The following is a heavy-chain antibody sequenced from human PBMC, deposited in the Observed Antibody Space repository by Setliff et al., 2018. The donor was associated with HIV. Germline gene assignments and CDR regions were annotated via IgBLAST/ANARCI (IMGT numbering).Heavy chain of an antibody. CDR1: GGSISSYY. CDR3: ARSEGIAWFDP. J-gene: IGHJ5*02. CDR2: IYYSGST. V-gene: IGHV4-59*01. Sequence: PSETLSLTCTVSGGSISSYYWSWIRQPPGKGLEWIGYIYYSGSTSYNPSLKSRVTISVDTSKNQFSLKLSSVTAADTAVYYCARSEGIAWFDPWGQGTLVTVSS. D-gene: IGHD3-3*01.